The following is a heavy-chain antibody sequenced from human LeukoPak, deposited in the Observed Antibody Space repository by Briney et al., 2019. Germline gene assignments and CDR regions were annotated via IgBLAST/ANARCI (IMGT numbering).Heavy chain of an antibody. D-gene: IGHD5-18*01. Sequence: GGSLRLSCVASGFTFSTHAMSWVRQAPGKGLEWVSVISGSGDTTYYADSVKGRFTIYRDNSKNTLFLQMNSLRAEDTALYYCAKAQLWLDDFHHWGQGTLVTVSS. J-gene: IGHJ1*01. CDR1: GFTFSTHA. CDR3: AKAQLWLDDFHH. CDR2: ISGSGDTT. V-gene: IGHV3-23*01.